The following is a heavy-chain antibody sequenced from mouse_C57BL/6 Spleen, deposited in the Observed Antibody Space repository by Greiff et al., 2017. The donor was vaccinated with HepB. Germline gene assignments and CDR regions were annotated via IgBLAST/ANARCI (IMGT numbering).Heavy chain of an antibody. CDR3: ARGRFFDY. Sequence: VQLKHSGPELVKPGASVKISCKASGYTFTDYYMNWVKQSHGKSLEWIGDINPNNGGTSYNQKFKGKATLTVDKSSSTAYMELRSLTSEDSAVYYCARGRFFDYWGQGTTLTVSS. CDR2: INPNNGGT. V-gene: IGHV1-26*01. J-gene: IGHJ2*01. CDR1: GYTFTDYY.